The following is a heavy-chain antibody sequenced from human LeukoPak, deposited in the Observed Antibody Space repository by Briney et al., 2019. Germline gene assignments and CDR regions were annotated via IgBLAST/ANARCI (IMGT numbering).Heavy chain of an antibody. J-gene: IGHJ3*02. CDR3: VTRKRITMIVAGPGAFDI. V-gene: IGHV4-39*07. D-gene: IGHD3-22*01. Sequence: SETLSLTCTVSGGSISSSSYYWGWIRQPPGKGLEWIGSIYYSGSTYYKPSLKSRVTISVDMSKKQFSLKLTSVTAVDTAVYYCVTRKRITMIVAGPGAFDIWGQGTMVTVSS. CDR2: IYYSGST. CDR1: GGSISSSSYY.